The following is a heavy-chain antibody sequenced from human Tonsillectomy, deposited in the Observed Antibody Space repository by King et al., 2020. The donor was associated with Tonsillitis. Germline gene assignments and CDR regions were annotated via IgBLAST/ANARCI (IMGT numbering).Heavy chain of an antibody. D-gene: IGHD6-6*01. CDR1: GGAFSSYG. Sequence: VQLVESGAEVKKPGSSVKVSCKASGGAFSSYGINWVRQAPGQGLEWMGGIIPIFGTTNYAQKFQGRVTITADESTSTAYMDLSSLRSEDTAVYYCARSSSPYYFDYWVQGTLVTVSS. CDR2: IIPIFGTT. CDR3: ARSSSPYYFDY. J-gene: IGHJ4*02. V-gene: IGHV1-69*01.